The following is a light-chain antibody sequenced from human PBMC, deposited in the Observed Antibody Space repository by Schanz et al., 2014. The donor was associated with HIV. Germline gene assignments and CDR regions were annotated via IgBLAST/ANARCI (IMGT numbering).Light chain of an antibody. V-gene: IGKV3-15*01. J-gene: IGKJ1*01. CDR1: QSVSSN. Sequence: EIVMTQSPATLSVSPGERASLSCRASQSVSSNLAWYQQKPGQAPRLLIYGASTRATGFPARFSGSGSGTEFTLTISSLEPEDFAVYYCHQYGDSPGTFGQGTKVEIK. CDR3: HQYGDSPGT. CDR2: GAS.